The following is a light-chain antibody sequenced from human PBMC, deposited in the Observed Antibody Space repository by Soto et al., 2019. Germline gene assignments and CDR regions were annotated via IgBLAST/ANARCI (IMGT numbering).Light chain of an antibody. CDR2: AS. CDR1: ESVSDSY. CDR3: QHYGTSAM. V-gene: IGKV3-20*01. J-gene: IGKJ3*01. Sequence: EIVLTQSPGTLSLSPGERATLSCRASESVSDSYLAWYQQKPGQAPRLLIYASSRATGIPDRLSGSGSGTDFTLSISRLEPEDFAVYYCQHYGTSAMFGPGTKVEIK.